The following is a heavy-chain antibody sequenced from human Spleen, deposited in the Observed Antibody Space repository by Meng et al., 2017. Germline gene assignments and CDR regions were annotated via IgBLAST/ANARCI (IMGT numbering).Heavy chain of an antibody. CDR1: GGSFNNYF. CDR3: ARVGACSGGSCYFRLFDY. J-gene: IGHJ4*02. CDR2: INHSGTA. V-gene: IGHV4-34*01. D-gene: IGHD2-15*01. Sequence: QVQLQQWGAGLLKPSETLSLTCAVSGGSFNNYFWTWIRQPPGQGLEWIGEINHSGTANYNPSLKGRVTISMDKPMKQFSLKLSSVTAEDTAVYYCARVGACSGGSCYFRLFDYWGQETLVTVSS.